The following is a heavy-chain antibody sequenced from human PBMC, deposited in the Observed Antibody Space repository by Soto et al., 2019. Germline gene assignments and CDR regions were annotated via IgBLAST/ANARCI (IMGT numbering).Heavy chain of an antibody. CDR3: ARGTGTAAAYYYYYMVG. Sequence: QVQLVQSGAEVKKPGASVKVSCKASGYTFTSYYMHWVRQAPGQGLAWMGMINPSGGSTDYAQKCQGRVTMPKDTSTSTVYIALSSLRSEYTAVYYCARGTGTAAAYYYYYMVGWGQGTTVTVSS. V-gene: IGHV1-46*03. CDR2: INPSGGST. J-gene: IGHJ6*03. D-gene: IGHD6-13*01. CDR1: GYTFTSYY.